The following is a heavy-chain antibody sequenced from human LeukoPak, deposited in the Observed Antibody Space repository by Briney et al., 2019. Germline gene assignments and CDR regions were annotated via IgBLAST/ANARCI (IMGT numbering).Heavy chain of an antibody. V-gene: IGHV1-69*13. CDR2: IIPIFGTA. CDR3: VRWSGTYPLYYLDY. CDR1: GGTFSSYA. Sequence: SVKVSCKASGGTFSSYAISWVRQAPGQGLEWMGGIIPIFGTANYAQKFQGRVTITADESTSTAYMELSSLRPEDTAMYYCVRWSGTYPLYYLDYWGQGTLVTVSS. D-gene: IGHD1-26*01. J-gene: IGHJ4*02.